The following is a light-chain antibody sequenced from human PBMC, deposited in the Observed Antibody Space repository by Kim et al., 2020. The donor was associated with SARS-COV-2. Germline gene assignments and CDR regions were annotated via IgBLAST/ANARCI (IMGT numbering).Light chain of an antibody. CDR1: QSLVFSDGKTY. CDR3: MYGTHWPPSFT. CDR2: KVS. V-gene: IGKV2-30*01. Sequence: DVIMTQSPLSLPVTLGQPASISCRSSQSLVFSDGKTYLNWFHQRPGQSPRRLIYKVSNRDSVVPDRFSGSGSGTDFTLKISRVDAEDVGVYYCMYGTHWPPSFTFGGGTKVDIK. J-gene: IGKJ4*01.